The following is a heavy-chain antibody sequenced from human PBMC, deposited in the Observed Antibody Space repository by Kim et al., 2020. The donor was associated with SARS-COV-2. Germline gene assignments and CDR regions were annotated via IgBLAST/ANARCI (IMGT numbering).Heavy chain of an antibody. Sequence: GGSLRLSCAASGFTFSSYSMNWVRQAPGKGLEWVSSNSSSSSYIYYADSVKGRFTISRDNAKNSLYLQMNSLRAEDTAVYYCARGGSRRWFDPWGQGTLVTVSS. V-gene: IGHV3-21*01. D-gene: IGHD3-16*01. CDR1: GFTFSSYS. J-gene: IGHJ5*02. CDR3: ARGGSRRWFDP. CDR2: NSSSSSYI.